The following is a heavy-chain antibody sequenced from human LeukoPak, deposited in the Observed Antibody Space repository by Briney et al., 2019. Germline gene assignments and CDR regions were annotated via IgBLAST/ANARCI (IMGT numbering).Heavy chain of an antibody. J-gene: IGHJ4*02. D-gene: IGHD1-26*01. CDR1: GFTFNTYA. CDR2: IGDSGDGA. CDR3: AKDWSCQD. Sequence: GGSLILSCAASGFTFNTYAMTRVRQAPGKGLEWVSAIGDSGDGAAYAHSVEGRFTISRDNSKNMLYLQMNSLRAEDTAVYYCAKDWSCQDWGQGTLATVSS. V-gene: IGHV3-23*01.